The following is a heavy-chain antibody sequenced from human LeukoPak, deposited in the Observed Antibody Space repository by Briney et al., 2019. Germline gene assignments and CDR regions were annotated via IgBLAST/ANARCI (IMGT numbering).Heavy chain of an antibody. J-gene: IGHJ4*02. Sequence: GGSLRLSCAASGLTFSTYGMSWVRQAPGKGLAWVSRINGDGSETNYAGSVRGRFTISRDNAKNTLYLQMSSLRAEDTAVYYCASGSGDYGDPFDYWGQGTLVTVSS. V-gene: IGHV3-74*01. CDR3: ASGSGDYGDPFDY. CDR2: INGDGSET. D-gene: IGHD4-17*01. CDR1: GLTFSTYG.